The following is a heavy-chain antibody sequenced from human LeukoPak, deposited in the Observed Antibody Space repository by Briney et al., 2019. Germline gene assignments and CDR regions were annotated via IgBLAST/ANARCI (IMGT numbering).Heavy chain of an antibody. D-gene: IGHD5-12*01. CDR1: GGSISSYY. CDR3: ARDRIGSGYHGGDAFDI. J-gene: IGHJ3*02. CDR2: IYYSGST. Sequence: PSETLSLTCTVSGGSISSYYWSWIRQPPGKGLEWIGYIYYSGSTNYKPSPKSRVSISVDTSKNQFSLKLTSVTAADTAVYYCARDRIGSGYHGGDAFDIWGQGAMVTVSS. V-gene: IGHV4-59*01.